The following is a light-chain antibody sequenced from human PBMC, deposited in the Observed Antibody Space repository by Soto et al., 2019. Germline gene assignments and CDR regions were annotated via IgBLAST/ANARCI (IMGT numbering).Light chain of an antibody. Sequence: EIVLTQSPGTLSLSPGERATLSCRASQSVSSSYLAWYQQKPGQAPRPLIYGASSRATGIPDRFSGSGSGTDFTLTISRLEPEDFAVYYCQQYGSSQMTFGQGTKVEIK. CDR2: GAS. J-gene: IGKJ1*01. V-gene: IGKV3-20*01. CDR1: QSVSSSY. CDR3: QQYGSSQMT.